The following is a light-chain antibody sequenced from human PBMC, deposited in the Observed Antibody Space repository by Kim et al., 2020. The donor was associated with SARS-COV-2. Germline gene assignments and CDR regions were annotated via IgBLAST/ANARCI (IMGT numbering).Light chain of an antibody. J-gene: IGKJ2*01. CDR2: AAS. Sequence: DIQMTQSPSSLSASVGDRVTITCRASQSISGYLNWYQQKPGKAPKLLIYAASSLLSGVPSGFSGSGSETDFTLTISSLQPEDFATYYCQQSYSTPYTFGQGTKLEI. V-gene: IGKV1-39*01. CDR1: QSISGY. CDR3: QQSYSTPYT.